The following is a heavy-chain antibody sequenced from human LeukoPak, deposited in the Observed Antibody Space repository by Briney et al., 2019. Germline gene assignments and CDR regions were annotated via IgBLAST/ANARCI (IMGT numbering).Heavy chain of an antibody. CDR1: GFTFSDYY. Sequence: NSGGSLRLSCAASGFTFSDYYMNWIRQAPGKGLEWVSYISSSSSYTNYADSVKGRFTISRDNAKNSLYLQMNSLRAEDTAVYYCARSPRYCSSTSCQGGNWFDPWGQGTLVTVSS. CDR2: ISSSSSYT. CDR3: ARSPRYCSSTSCQGGNWFDP. J-gene: IGHJ5*02. V-gene: IGHV3-11*03. D-gene: IGHD2-2*01.